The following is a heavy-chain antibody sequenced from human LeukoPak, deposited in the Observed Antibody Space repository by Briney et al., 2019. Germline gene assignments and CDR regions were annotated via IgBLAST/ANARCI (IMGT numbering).Heavy chain of an antibody. V-gene: IGHV4-39*01. CDR3: ARVAGAGKRKNDY. CDR1: GGSISSSSYY. J-gene: IGHJ4*02. CDR2: IYYSGST. D-gene: IGHD6-19*01. Sequence: PSETLSLTCTVSGGSISSSSYYWGWIRQPPGKGLEWIGSIYYSGSTYYNPSLKSRVTISVDTSKNQFSLKLSSVTAADTAVYYCARVAGAGKRKNDYWGQGTLVTVSS.